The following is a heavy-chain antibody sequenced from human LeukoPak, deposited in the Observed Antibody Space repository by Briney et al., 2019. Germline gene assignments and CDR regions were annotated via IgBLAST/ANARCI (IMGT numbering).Heavy chain of an antibody. J-gene: IGHJ5*02. CDR2: ISGSGGST. V-gene: IGHV3-23*01. CDR1: GFTFSSYA. D-gene: IGHD2-21*02. Sequence: GGSLRLSCVVSGFTFSSYAMSWVRQAPGKGLEWVSGISGSGGSTYYADSVKGRFTISRDNSKNTLYLQMNSLRAEDTAVYYCAKEALVVVTAIIGNWFDPWGQGTLVTVSS. CDR3: AKEALVVVTAIIGNWFDP.